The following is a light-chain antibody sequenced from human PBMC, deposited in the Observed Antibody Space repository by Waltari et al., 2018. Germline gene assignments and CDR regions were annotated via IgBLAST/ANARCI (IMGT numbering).Light chain of an antibody. CDR1: QSIDTW. CDR2: KAS. Sequence: EIQMTQSPSFLSASVGDRVTLTCRASQSIDTWLAWYQQKPGKAPELLIPKASTLESGVPSRFSGRGSGTEFTLTISGLQPDDFATYYCQQYNSYSHTFGPGTKLEI. CDR3: QQYNSYSHT. J-gene: IGKJ2*01. V-gene: IGKV1-5*03.